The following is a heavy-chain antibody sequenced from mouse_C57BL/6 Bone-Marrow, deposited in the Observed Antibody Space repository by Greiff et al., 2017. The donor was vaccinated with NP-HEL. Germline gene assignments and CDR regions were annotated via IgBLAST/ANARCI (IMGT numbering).Heavy chain of an antibody. J-gene: IGHJ4*01. D-gene: IGHD1-1*01. Sequence: VQVVESGPGLVAPSQSLSITCTVSGFSLTSYGVHWVRQPPGKGLEWLVVIWSDGSTTYNSALKSRLGLSKDNSKSQVFLKMNSLQTDDTAMYYCARQGDYYGSSYAMDYWGQGTSVTVSS. V-gene: IGHV2-6-1*01. CDR1: GFSLTSYG. CDR2: IWSDGST. CDR3: ARQGDYYGSSYAMDY.